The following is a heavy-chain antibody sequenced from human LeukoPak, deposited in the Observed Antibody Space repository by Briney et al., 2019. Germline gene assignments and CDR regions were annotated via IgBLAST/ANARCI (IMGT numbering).Heavy chain of an antibody. J-gene: IGHJ1*01. CDR3: ANSGDTIFGVVIVEYFQH. V-gene: IGHV4-34*01. CDR2: INHSGSY. D-gene: IGHD3-3*01. CDR1: GGSFSDHY. Sequence: SETLSLTCAVYGGSFSDHYWSWIRQPPGKGLEWIGEINHSGSYNYNPSLASRVSMSVDTSKNQFSLRLSSVTAADTAVYYCANSGDTIFGVVIVEYFQHWGQGTLVTVSS.